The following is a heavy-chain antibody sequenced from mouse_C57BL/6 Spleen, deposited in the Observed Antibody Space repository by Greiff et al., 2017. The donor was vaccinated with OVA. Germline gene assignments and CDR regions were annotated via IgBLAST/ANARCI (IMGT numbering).Heavy chain of an antibody. D-gene: IGHD2-12*01. Sequence: QVQLQQSGAELVKPGASVKISCKASGYAFSSYWMNWVKQRPGKGLEWIGHIYPGDGDTNYNGKFKGKATLTADKSSSTAYMQLSSLTSEDSAVYFCARSGIVYAMDYWGQGTSVTVSS. J-gene: IGHJ4*01. V-gene: IGHV1-80*01. CDR3: ARSGIVYAMDY. CDR1: GYAFSSYW. CDR2: IYPGDGDT.